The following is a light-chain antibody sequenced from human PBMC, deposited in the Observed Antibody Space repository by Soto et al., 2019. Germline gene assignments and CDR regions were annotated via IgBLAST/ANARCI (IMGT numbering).Light chain of an antibody. J-gene: IGKJ1*01. V-gene: IGKV3-20*01. CDR2: ATS. Sequence: EVVLTQSPGTLSLSPGETATLSCRASQTVNSDYLAWFQQRPGQAPRLLIFATSRRATDIPDRFSGSGSGTDFTLAIRRLEPEDFAVYYCHQFGCSPRTFGQGTKVDI. CDR3: HQFGCSPRT. CDR1: QTVNSDY.